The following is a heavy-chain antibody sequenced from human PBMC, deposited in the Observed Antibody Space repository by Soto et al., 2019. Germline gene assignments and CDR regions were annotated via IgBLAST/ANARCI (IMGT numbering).Heavy chain of an antibody. CDR3: ARVERISGELDY. V-gene: IGHV1-8*01. CDR1: GYTFTSYD. J-gene: IGHJ4*02. D-gene: IGHD3-16*01. Sequence: QVQLVQSGAEVKKPGASVKVSCKASGYTFTSYDINWVRQATGQGLEWMGWMHPNSGNTGYAQKFQGRGAMTRNTSISTAYRELNSLRSEDTAVYYCARVERISGELDYWGQGTLVTVSS. CDR2: MHPNSGNT.